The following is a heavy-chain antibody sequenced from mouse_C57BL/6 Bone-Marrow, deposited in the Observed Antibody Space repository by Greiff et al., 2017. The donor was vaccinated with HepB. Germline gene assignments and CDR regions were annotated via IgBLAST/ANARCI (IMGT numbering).Heavy chain of an antibody. CDR2: INPGSGGT. Sequence: QVQLQQSGAELVRPGTSVKVSCKASGYSFTNYLIEWVKQRPGQGLEWIGVINPGSGGTNYNEKFKGKATLTADKSSSTAYMQLSSLTSEDSAVYFCARKNWDVWYFDVWGTGTTVTVSS. CDR3: ARKNWDVWYFDV. CDR1: GYSFTNYL. D-gene: IGHD4-1*01. J-gene: IGHJ1*03. V-gene: IGHV1-54*01.